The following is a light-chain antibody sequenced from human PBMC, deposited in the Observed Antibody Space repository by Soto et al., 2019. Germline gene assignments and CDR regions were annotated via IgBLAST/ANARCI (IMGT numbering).Light chain of an antibody. V-gene: IGKV3-20*01. Sequence: EIVLTQSPGTLSLSPGERATLSCRASQSVSSSYLAWYQQKPGQAPRLLIYGASNRATGIPDRFSGSGSGTDFTLTINRLEPEDFAVYYCQQDGNSLLTFGGGTKVEIK. CDR3: QQDGNSLLT. CDR2: GAS. CDR1: QSVSSSY. J-gene: IGKJ4*01.